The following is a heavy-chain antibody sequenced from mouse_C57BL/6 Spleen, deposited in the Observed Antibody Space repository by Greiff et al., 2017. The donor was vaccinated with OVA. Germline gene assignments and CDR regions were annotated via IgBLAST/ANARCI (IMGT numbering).Heavy chain of an antibody. Sequence: VQLQQPGAELVMPGASVKLSCKASGYTFTSYWMHWVKQRPGQGLEWIGKIDPSDSYTNYNQKFKGKATLTVDKSSSTAYMQLSSLTSEDSAVYNCARRGVVAYYAMDYWGQGTSVTVSA. CDR2: IDPSDSYT. D-gene: IGHD1-1*01. CDR3: ARRGVVAYYAMDY. CDR1: GYTFTSYW. V-gene: IGHV1-69*01. J-gene: IGHJ4*01.